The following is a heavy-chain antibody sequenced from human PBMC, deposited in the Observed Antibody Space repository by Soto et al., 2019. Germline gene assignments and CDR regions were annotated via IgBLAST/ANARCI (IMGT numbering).Heavy chain of an antibody. Sequence: EVQLVESGGGLVQPGGSLRLSCAASGFTFSSYWMHWVRQAPGKGLVWVSRINSDGSSTSYADSVKGRFTISRDNAKNTLYLQMNSLRAEDTAVYYCARGCGGDCYSHYYCYYGMDVWGQGTTVTVSS. D-gene: IGHD2-21*02. CDR1: GFTFSSYW. J-gene: IGHJ6*02. CDR2: INSDGSST. V-gene: IGHV3-74*01. CDR3: ARGCGGDCYSHYYCYYGMDV.